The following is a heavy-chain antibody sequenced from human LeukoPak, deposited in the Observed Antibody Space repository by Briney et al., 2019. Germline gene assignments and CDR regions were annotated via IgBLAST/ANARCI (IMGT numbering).Heavy chain of an antibody. CDR1: GYIFTSYG. J-gene: IGHJ3*02. CDR2: INAGNGNT. V-gene: IGHV1-3*01. Sequence: ASVKVSCKASGYIFTSYGVHWVRQAPGQRLEWMGRINAGNGNTKYSQKFQGRVSVTRDTSASTAYMELSSLRSEDTAVYYCARVGWFGDRFDAFDIWGQGTMVTVSS. CDR3: ARVGWFGDRFDAFDI. D-gene: IGHD3-10*01.